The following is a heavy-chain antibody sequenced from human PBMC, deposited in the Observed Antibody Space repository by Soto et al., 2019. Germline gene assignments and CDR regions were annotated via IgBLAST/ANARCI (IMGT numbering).Heavy chain of an antibody. CDR3: ARGYRQSGYSSSWVFDY. CDR1: GGSINSGGYY. D-gene: IGHD6-13*01. CDR2: MYYSGST. J-gene: IGHJ4*02. V-gene: IGHV4-31*03. Sequence: QVQLRESRQGLVKPSQTLSITCTVSGGSINSGGYYWNWSRQHPGKCLEWIGYMYYSGSTYYNPFLRSRVIISVDTSENHFSLKLSSVTAADTAVYFCARGYRQSGYSSSWVFDYWGQGTLVNVSS.